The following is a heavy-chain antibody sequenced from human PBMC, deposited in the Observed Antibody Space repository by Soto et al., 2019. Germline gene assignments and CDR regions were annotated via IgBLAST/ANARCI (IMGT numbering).Heavy chain of an antibody. CDR1: GFTFSSYA. V-gene: IGHV3-23*01. D-gene: IGHD6-13*01. J-gene: IGHJ4*02. CDR2: ISGSGGST. Sequence: EVQLLESGGGLVQPGGSLRLSCAASGFTFSSYAMSWVRQAPGKGLEWVSAISGSGGSTYYADSVKGRFTISRDNATNTLYLQMNSRKAEDTAVYYCAKGGARIAAAGYFDYWGQGTLVTFSS. CDR3: AKGGARIAAAGYFDY.